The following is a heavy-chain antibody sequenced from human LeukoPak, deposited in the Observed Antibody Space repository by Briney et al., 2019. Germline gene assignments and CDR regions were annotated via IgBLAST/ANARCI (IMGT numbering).Heavy chain of an antibody. CDR1: GFTFSSYA. Sequence: PGGSLRLSCAASGFTFSSYAMHWVRQAPGKGLEWVAVISYDGSNKYYADSVKGRFTISRDNSKNTLYLQMSSLRPEDTAVYYCARDLYSSSWYYFDYWGQGTLVTVSS. CDR3: ARDLYSSSWYYFDY. V-gene: IGHV3-30*04. D-gene: IGHD6-13*01. J-gene: IGHJ4*02. CDR2: ISYDGSNK.